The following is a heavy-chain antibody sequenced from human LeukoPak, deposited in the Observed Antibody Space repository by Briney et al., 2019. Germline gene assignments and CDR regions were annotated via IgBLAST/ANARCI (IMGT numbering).Heavy chain of an antibody. CDR2: INHNGNVN. CDR1: GFTVRSDD. J-gene: IGHJ6*02. V-gene: IGHV3-7*03. Sequence: GGSLRLSCAAFGFTVRSDDMNWARQAPGKGLEWVASINHNGNVNYYVDSVKGRFTISRDNAKNSLYLQMSNLRAEDTAVYFCARGGGLDVWGQGATVTVSS. D-gene: IGHD3-16*01. CDR3: ARGGGLDV.